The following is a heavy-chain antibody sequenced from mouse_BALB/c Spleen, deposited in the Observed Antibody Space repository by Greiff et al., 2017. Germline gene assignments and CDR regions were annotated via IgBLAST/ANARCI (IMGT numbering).Heavy chain of an antibody. Sequence: EVKVVESGGDLVKPGGSLKLSCAASGFTFSSYGMSWVRQTPDKRLEWVATISSGGSYTYYPDSVKGRFTISRDNAKNTLYLQMSSLKSEDTAMYYCARRGIYYYGSSYEDYAMDYWGQGTSVTVSS. CDR2: ISSGGSYT. D-gene: IGHD1-1*01. J-gene: IGHJ4*01. CDR1: GFTFSSYG. CDR3: ARRGIYYYGSSYEDYAMDY. V-gene: IGHV5-6*02.